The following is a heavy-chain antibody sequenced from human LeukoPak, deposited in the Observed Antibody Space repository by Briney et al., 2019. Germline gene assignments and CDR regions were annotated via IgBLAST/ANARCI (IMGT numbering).Heavy chain of an antibody. CDR2: ISGSGGST. D-gene: IGHD2-21*02. V-gene: IGHV3-23*01. CDR3: AKDQRGDCYSPEDY. CDR1: GFTFSNYA. J-gene: IGHJ4*02. Sequence: GGSLRLSCGASGFTFSNYALSWVRQAPGKGLEWVSVISGSGGSTYHADSVKGRFTISRDNSKKTLYLQMDSLRAEDTAVYYCAKDQRGDCYSPEDYWGQGTLVTVSS.